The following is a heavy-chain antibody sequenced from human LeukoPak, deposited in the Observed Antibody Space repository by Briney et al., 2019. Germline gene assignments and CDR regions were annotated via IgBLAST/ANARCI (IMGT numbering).Heavy chain of an antibody. CDR3: VTGPPNWGYEY. CDR1: GYTFSRYE. V-gene: IGHV1-8*01. CDR2: MRPYSGNP. D-gene: IGHD7-27*01. Sequence: SSVNVSCKASGYTFSRYEINLVRQATGEAVEWMGWMRPYSGNPGYPQKFQGRVTRTRSTSMGTAYMELSSLRSEDTAVYYCVTGPPNWGYEYWGEGPLVTLPS. J-gene: IGHJ4*02.